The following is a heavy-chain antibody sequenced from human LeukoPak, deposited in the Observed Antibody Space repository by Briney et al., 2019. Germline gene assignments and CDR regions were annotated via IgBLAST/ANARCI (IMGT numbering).Heavy chain of an antibody. CDR3: ARDGWFGDYNWFDP. CDR2: ISSASNTI. CDR1: GSTFSSYS. Sequence: PGESVRLSCAASGSTFSSYSMNWVRQAPGKGLEWVSYISSASNTIYYADSVKGRFTISRDNAKNSLYLQMNSLRAEDTAMYYCARDGWFGDYNWFDPWGQGTLVTVSS. D-gene: IGHD3-10*01. V-gene: IGHV3-48*01. J-gene: IGHJ5*02.